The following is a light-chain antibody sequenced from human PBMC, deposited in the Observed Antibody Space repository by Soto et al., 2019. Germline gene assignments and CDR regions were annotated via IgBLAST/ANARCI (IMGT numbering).Light chain of an antibody. J-gene: IGLJ1*01. CDR3: GTWDSGLSVCV. CDR1: SSNIGSNY. CDR2: GND. V-gene: IGLV1-51*01. Sequence: QSVLTQPPSVSAAPGQKVTISCSGSSSNIGSNYVSWYQQLPGTTPKLLIYGNDKRPSGIPDRFSGSKSGTSVTLDITGLHAGDEADYYCGTWDSGLSVCVFGTG.